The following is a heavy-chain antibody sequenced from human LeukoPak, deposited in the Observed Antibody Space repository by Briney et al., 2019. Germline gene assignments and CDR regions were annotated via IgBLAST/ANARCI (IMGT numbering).Heavy chain of an antibody. D-gene: IGHD6-19*01. J-gene: IGHJ4*02. CDR2: ISSSSSYI. V-gene: IGHV3-21*04. CDR3: AKRLAMTGTYHFDY. Sequence: GGSLRLACAASGFTFSSYSMNWVRQAPGKGLEWVSSISSSSSYIYYADSVKGRFTISRDNSKNTLYLQMNSLRAEDTAVYYCAKRLAMTGTYHFDYWGQGTLVTVSS. CDR1: GFTFSSYS.